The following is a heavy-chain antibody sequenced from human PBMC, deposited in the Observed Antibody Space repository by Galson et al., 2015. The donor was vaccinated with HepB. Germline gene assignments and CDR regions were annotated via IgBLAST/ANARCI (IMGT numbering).Heavy chain of an antibody. J-gene: IGHJ4*02. Sequence: PALVKPTQTLTLTCTFSGFSLNSRGVGVGWIRQPPGKALEWLAVIFWDDDQRYTPLLKSRLSVTKDTSKNQVVLKLTSVDPVDTATYYCAHMDLGLTSFAYWGQGTLVTVSS. CDR2: IFWDDDQ. D-gene: IGHD3-16*01. V-gene: IGHV2-5*02. CDR3: AHMDLGLTSFAY. CDR1: GFSLNSRGVG.